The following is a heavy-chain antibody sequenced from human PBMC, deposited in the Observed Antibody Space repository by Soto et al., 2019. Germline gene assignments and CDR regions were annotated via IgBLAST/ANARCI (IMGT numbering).Heavy chain of an antibody. D-gene: IGHD3-10*01. V-gene: IGHV4-31*03. J-gene: IGHJ4*02. CDR2: IYHSGST. CDR1: GGSISRGDYY. Sequence: PSETLSLTCTVSGGSISRGDYYWSWIRQHPGKGLEWIGYIYHSGSTYFNPSLKSRVIISVDTSKNQLSLKLSSVTAADTAVYYCARGSLWFGESLYYFDHWGQGTLVTVSS. CDR3: ARGSLWFGESLYYFDH.